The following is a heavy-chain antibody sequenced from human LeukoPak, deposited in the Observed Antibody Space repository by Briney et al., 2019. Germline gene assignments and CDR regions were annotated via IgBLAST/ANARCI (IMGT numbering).Heavy chain of an antibody. J-gene: IGHJ4*02. CDR2: IKSDGSEK. CDR1: TYMFNNYW. CDR3: ARVVNQLLDY. Sequence: PGESLRLSCAGSTYMFNNYWMTWVRQAPGKGLEWVANIKSDGSEKYFVDSVEGRFTIARDNSKNTLYLQMNSLRAEDTAVYYCARVVNQLLDYWGQGTLVTVSS. V-gene: IGHV3-7*03. D-gene: IGHD2-2*01.